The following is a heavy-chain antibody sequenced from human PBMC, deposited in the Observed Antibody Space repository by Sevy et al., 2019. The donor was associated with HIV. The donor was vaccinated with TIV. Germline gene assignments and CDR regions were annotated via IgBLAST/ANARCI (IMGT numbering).Heavy chain of an antibody. Sequence: GGSLRLSCAVSGFSFDSYGMTWVRQAPGKGLEWVSGISGSGSRTYYADSVKGRFIISRDNSKNTLDLQMNSLRSEDTAIYYWAKWGGGHYDPDEIGYYFYYYNMDVWGKGTTVTVSS. CDR1: GFSFDSYG. CDR3: AKWGGGHYDPDEIGYYFYYYNMDV. CDR2: ISGSGSRT. J-gene: IGHJ6*03. V-gene: IGHV3-23*01. D-gene: IGHD3-22*01.